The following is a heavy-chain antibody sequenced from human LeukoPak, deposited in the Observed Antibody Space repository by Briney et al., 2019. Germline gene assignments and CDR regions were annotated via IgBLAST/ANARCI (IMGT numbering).Heavy chain of an antibody. J-gene: IGHJ4*02. CDR3: AKGGHVDY. Sequence: PGGSLRLSCAASGFTFRSYWMTWVRQAPGEGVEGVANIKEDGKQTYYVDPVKGRFTISRDNDQNSLYLQLNSLRVEDTAVYYCAKGGHVDYCGQGSLVTVSS. CDR2: IKEDGKQT. CDR1: GFTFRSYW. V-gene: IGHV3-7*01.